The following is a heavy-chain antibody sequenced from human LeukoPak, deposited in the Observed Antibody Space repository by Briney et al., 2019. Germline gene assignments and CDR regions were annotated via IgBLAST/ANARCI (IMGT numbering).Heavy chain of an antibody. CDR1: GYTFTGYY. CDR2: INPNSGGT. D-gene: IGHD3/OR15-3a*01. V-gene: IGHV1-2*02. J-gene: IGHJ6*02. Sequence: ASVKVSCKASGYTFTGYYMHWVRQAPGQGLEWMGWINPNSGGTNYAQKFQGRVTMARDTSISTAYMELSRLRSDDTAVCYCAREDFRILTHYYYGMDVWGQGTTVTVSS. CDR3: AREDFRILTHYYYGMDV.